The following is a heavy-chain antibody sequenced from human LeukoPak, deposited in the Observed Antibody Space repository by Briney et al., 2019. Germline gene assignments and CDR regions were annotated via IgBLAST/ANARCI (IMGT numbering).Heavy chain of an antibody. CDR3: AKETRGYSYGYYDY. J-gene: IGHJ4*02. CDR2: ISGSGGST. CDR1: GFTFSSYA. V-gene: IGHV3-23*01. Sequence: GGSLRLSCAASGFTFSSYAMSRVRQAPGTGLEWVSAISGSGGSTYYAASVKGRFTISRDKSKNTLYLQMNSLRAEDTAVYYCAKETRGYSYGYYDYWGQGTLVTVSS. D-gene: IGHD5-18*01.